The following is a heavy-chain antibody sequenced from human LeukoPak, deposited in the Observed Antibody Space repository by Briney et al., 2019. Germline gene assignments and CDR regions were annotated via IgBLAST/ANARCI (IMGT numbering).Heavy chain of an antibody. CDR1: GYTFTSYG. CDR3: ARTYYDILTDPDQYYYYGMDV. D-gene: IGHD3-9*01. CDR2: ISAYNGNT. V-gene: IGHV1-18*01. J-gene: IGHJ6*02. Sequence: ASVKVSCKASGYTFTSYGISWVRQATGQGLEWMGWISAYNGNTNYAQKLQGRVTMTTDTSTSTAYMELRSLRSDDTAVYYCARTYYDILTDPDQYYYYGMDVWGQGTTVTVSS.